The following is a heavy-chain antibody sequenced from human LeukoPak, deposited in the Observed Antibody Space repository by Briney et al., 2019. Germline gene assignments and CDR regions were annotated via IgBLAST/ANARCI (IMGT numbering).Heavy chain of an antibody. CDR2: INHSGST. CDR1: GASISTGYYY. Sequence: SETLSLTCTVSGASISTGYYYWTWIRQPPGKGLEWIGEINHSGSTNYNPSLKSRVTISVDTSKNQFSLKLSSVTAADTAVYYCARGRYSSGWYYQSPEWFDPWGQGTLVTVSS. CDR3: ARGRYSSGWYYQSPEWFDP. J-gene: IGHJ5*02. V-gene: IGHV4-34*01. D-gene: IGHD6-19*01.